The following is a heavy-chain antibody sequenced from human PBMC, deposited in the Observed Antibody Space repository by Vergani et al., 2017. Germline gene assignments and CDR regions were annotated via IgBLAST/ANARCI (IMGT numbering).Heavy chain of an antibody. CDR3: ARGGSIAAPSYLYYFYMDV. CDR2: ISGYDGKT. CDR1: GYSFNSYG. J-gene: IGHJ6*03. D-gene: IGHD6-6*01. Sequence: QVQLVQSGAEMKKPGASVNVSCKTSGYSFNSYGINWVRQAPGQGLEWLRWISGYDGKTKYVEKLQGRITVTIDTSTNSAYMELRGLRSDDTAVYYCARGGSIAAPSYLYYFYMDVWGKGTSVTVSS. V-gene: IGHV1-18*01.